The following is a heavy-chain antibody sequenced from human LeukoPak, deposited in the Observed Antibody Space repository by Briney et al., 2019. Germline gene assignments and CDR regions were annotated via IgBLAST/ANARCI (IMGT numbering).Heavy chain of an antibody. V-gene: IGHV4-34*01. J-gene: IGHJ4*02. CDR2: INHSGST. CDR1: GGSFSGYY. Sequence: PSETLSLTCAVYGGSFSGYYWSWIRQPPGKGLEWIGEINHSGSTNYNPSLKSRVTISVDTSKNQFSLKLSSVTAADTAVYYCARATPGGQDIVVVPAAIGGYFDYWGQGTLVTVSS. CDR3: ARATPGGQDIVVVPAAIGGYFDY. D-gene: IGHD2-2*01.